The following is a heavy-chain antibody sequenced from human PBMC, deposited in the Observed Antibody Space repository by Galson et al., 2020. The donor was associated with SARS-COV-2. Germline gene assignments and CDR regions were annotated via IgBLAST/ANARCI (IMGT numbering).Heavy chain of an antibody. D-gene: IGHD3-10*01. V-gene: IGHV3-30*04. Sequence: GESLRISCAASGFTFSSYAMHWVRKAPGKGLEWVAVISYDGSNKYYADSVKGRFTISRDNSKNTLYLQMNSLRAEDTAVYYCARSLLWFGEVFDYWGQGTLVTVSS. CDR1: GFTFSSYA. J-gene: IGHJ4*02. CDR3: ARSLLWFGEVFDY. CDR2: ISYDGSNK.